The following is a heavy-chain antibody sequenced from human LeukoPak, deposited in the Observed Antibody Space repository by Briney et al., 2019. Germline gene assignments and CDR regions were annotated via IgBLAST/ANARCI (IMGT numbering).Heavy chain of an antibody. V-gene: IGHV3-30*03. CDR3: ARDGTIVATNDAFDI. Sequence: PGRSLRLSCAASGFTFSSYGMHWVRQAPGKGLEWVAVISYDGSNKYYADSVKGRFTISRDNSKNTLYLQMNSLRAEDTAVYYCARDGTIVATNDAFDIWGQGTMVTVSS. CDR2: ISYDGSNK. J-gene: IGHJ3*02. CDR1: GFTFSSYG. D-gene: IGHD5-12*01.